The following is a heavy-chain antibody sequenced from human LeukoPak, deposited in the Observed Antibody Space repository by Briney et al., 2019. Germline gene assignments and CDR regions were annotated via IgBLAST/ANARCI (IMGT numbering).Heavy chain of an antibody. CDR1: GFTFNRYW. J-gene: IGHJ6*02. CDR2: LNQDGSEK. V-gene: IGHV3-7*05. Sequence: PGGSLRLSCAASGFTFNRYWMSWVRQAPGKGLEWVAILNQDGSEKYYVDSVKGWFTISRGNAENSLYLQMNSLGVEDTAIYYCARRRGDVWGQGTTVTVSS. CDR3: ARRRGDV.